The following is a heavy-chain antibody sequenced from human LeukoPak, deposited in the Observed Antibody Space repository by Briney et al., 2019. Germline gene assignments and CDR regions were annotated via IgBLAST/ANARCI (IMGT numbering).Heavy chain of an antibody. CDR1: GFTFSSYA. Sequence: GGSLRLSCAASGFTFSSYAMSWVRQAPGKGLEWVSAISGSGFTYYADSVKDRFTISRDNSKNTLYLQMNSLRAEDTAVYYCARGLYSSSPWGQGTLVTVSS. CDR2: ISGSGFT. D-gene: IGHD6-6*01. V-gene: IGHV3-23*01. J-gene: IGHJ4*02. CDR3: ARGLYSSSP.